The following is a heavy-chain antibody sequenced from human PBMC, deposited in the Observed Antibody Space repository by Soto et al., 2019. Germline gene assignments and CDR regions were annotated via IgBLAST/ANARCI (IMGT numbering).Heavy chain of an antibody. J-gene: IGHJ4*02. Sequence: ASVKVSCKASGGTFSSYAISWVRQAPGQGLEWMGGIIPIFGTANYAQKFQGRVTITADKSTSTAYMELSSLRSEDTAVYYCARVVHNWNDVLGWLGGYYFDYWGQGTLVTVSS. CDR3: ARVVHNWNDVLGWLGGYYFDY. CDR1: GGTFSSYA. CDR2: IIPIFGTA. V-gene: IGHV1-69*06. D-gene: IGHD1-20*01.